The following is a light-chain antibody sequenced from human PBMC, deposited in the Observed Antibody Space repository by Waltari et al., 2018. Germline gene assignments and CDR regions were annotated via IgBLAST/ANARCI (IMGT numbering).Light chain of an antibody. J-gene: IGLJ2*01. CDR2: EVS. CDR1: SSDVGGYNY. V-gene: IGLV2-8*01. CDR3: SSYAGSNNLI. Sequence: QSALTQPPPAPGSPEQSVNICCTGTSSDVGGYNYVSWYQQQPGKAPKLMIYEVSKRPSGVPDRFSGSKSGNTASLTVSGLQAEDEADYYCSSYAGSNNLIFGGGTKLTVL.